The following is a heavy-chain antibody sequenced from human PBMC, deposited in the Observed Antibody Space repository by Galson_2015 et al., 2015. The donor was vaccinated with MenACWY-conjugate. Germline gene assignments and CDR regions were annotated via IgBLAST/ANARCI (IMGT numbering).Heavy chain of an antibody. CDR2: ISAYNGNT. Sequence: SVKVSCKASGYTFTSYGISWVRQAPGQGLEWMGWISAYNGNTNYAQKLQGRVTMTTDTSTRIAYMELRSLRSDDTAVYYCARGYLQVILRSLDDSDYWGQGLLVTVAA. J-gene: IGHJ4*02. CDR3: ARGYLQVILRSLDDSDY. CDR1: GYTFTSYG. D-gene: IGHD3-16*02. V-gene: IGHV1-18*01.